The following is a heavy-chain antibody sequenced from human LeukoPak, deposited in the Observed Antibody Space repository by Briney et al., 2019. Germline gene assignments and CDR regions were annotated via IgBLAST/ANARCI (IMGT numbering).Heavy chain of an antibody. CDR3: AGYYDSSGYHDY. J-gene: IGHJ4*02. Sequence: PSETLSLTCAVYGGSFSGYYWGWIRQPPGKGLEWIGSIYYSGSTYYNPSLKSRVTISVDTSNNQFSLKLSSVTAAETAVYYCAGYYDSSGYHDYWGQGTLVTVSS. V-gene: IGHV4-34*01. D-gene: IGHD3-22*01. CDR1: GGSFSGYY. CDR2: IYYSGST.